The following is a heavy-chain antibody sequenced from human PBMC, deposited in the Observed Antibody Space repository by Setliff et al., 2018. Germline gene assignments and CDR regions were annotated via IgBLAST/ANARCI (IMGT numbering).Heavy chain of an antibody. D-gene: IGHD5-18*01. CDR2: ISPYNGDT. CDR1: GYIFNTFG. J-gene: IGHJ6*03. Sequence: ASVKVSCKASGYIFNTFGISWVRRAPGQGLEWIGWISPYNGDTKYAQKLQDRVTMTTDTSTTTAFMQLSSLRSEDTAVYYCVREGVDTRSSTDYRYYMDVWGKGTTVTVSS. CDR3: VREGVDTRSSTDYRYYMDV. V-gene: IGHV1-18*01.